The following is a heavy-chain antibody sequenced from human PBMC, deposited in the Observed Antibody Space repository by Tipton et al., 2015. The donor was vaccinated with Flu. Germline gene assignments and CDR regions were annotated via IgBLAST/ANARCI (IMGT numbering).Heavy chain of an antibody. Sequence: TLSLTCTVSGGSISSYYWSWIRQPPGKGLEWIGYIYYSGSTNYNPSLKSRVTISVDTSKNQFSLKLSSVTAADTAVYYCARGLHITGTTTNWFDPWGQGTLVTVSS. D-gene: IGHD1-7*01. CDR2: IYYSGST. V-gene: IGHV4-59*12. J-gene: IGHJ5*02. CDR1: GGSISSYY. CDR3: ARGLHITGTTTNWFDP.